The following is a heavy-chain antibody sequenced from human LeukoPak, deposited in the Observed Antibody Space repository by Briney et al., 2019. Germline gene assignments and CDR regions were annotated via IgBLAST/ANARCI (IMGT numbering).Heavy chain of an antibody. D-gene: IGHD5-18*01. Sequence: ASVRISCKASGYSFGGYYIHWVRQAPGQGLEWMGRINPNSANAKYAQKSQGRVTMTRDTSTNTVFMELSSLRSDDTAVYYCARDGAYSLGLIWLDPWGQGTLVSVSS. J-gene: IGHJ5*02. CDR2: INPNSANA. V-gene: IGHV1-2*06. CDR3: ARDGAYSLGLIWLDP. CDR1: GYSFGGYY.